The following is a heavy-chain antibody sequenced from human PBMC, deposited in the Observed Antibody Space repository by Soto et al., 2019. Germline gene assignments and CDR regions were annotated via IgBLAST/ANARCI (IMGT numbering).Heavy chain of an antibody. CDR2: INPSGGST. J-gene: IGHJ6*02. D-gene: IGHD4-17*01. Sequence: ASVKVSCKASGYTFTSYYMHWVRQAPGQGLEWMGIINPSGGSTSYAQKFQGRVTMTRDTSTSTVYMELSSLRSEDTAVYYCARARTRVTTFSSPYYYYGMDVWGQGTTVTVSS. V-gene: IGHV1-46*03. CDR3: ARARTRVTTFSSPYYYYGMDV. CDR1: GYTFTSYY.